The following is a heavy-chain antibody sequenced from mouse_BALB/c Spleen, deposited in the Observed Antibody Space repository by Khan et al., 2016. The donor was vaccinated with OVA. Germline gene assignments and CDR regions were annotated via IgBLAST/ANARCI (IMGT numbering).Heavy chain of an antibody. CDR2: IDPFNGST. V-gene: IGHV1S135*01. CDR3: ARHGTSSWFAY. Sequence: VQLKQSGPELMKPGASVKISCKASGYSFTTYYIHWVKQSHGKSLEWIGYIDPFNGSTTYNQKFKGKATLTVDKSCSTAYMHLSSLTSEDSAVYYCARHGTSSWFAYWGQGTLVTVSA. CDR1: GYSFTTYY. J-gene: IGHJ3*01. D-gene: IGHD1-1*01.